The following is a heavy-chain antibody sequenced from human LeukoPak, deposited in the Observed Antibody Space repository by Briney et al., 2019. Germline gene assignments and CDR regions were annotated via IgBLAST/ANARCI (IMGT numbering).Heavy chain of an antibody. Sequence: SETLSLTCTVSGGSISSYYWSWIRQPPGKGLEWIGYIYYSGSTNYNPSLKSRVTISVDTSKNQFSLKQSSATAADTAVYYCARDEGEGLDYCGQGTLVTVSS. CDR3: ARDEGEGLDY. CDR1: GGSISSYY. CDR2: IYYSGST. J-gene: IGHJ4*02. V-gene: IGHV4-59*01.